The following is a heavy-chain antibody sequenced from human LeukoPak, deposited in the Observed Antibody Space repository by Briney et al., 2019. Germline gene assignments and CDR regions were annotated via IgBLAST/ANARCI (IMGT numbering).Heavy chain of an antibody. CDR2: IYSSGKT. V-gene: IGHV4-4*07. D-gene: IGHD3-9*01. CDR3: ARTPQGDNYFDY. Sequence: SETLSLTCTVSGGSINNYYWTWIRQPVGKGLEWIGRIYSSGKTNYNPSLKSRVTMSVDTSNNQLSLMMTSVTAADTAVFYCARTPQGDNYFDYWGQGHLVTVSS. CDR1: GGSINNYY. J-gene: IGHJ4*02.